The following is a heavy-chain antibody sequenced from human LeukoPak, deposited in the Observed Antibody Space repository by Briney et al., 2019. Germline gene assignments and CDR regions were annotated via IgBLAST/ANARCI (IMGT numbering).Heavy chain of an antibody. CDR3: ARDRRLVLRGAFDI. CDR1: GFTFSSYA. D-gene: IGHD3-3*01. J-gene: IGHJ3*02. Sequence: GGSLRLSCAASGFTFSSYAMHWVRQAPGKGLEWVAVISYDGSNKYYADSVKGRFTISRDNSKSTLYLQMNSLRAEDTAVYYCARDRRLVLRGAFDIWGQGTMVTVSS. CDR2: ISYDGSNK. V-gene: IGHV3-30-3*01.